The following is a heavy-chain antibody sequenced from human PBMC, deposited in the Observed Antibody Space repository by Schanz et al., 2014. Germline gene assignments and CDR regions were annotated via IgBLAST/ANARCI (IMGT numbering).Heavy chain of an antibody. V-gene: IGHV1-46*01. CDR2: INPSGGST. CDR3: AIHYGDRPL. Sequence: QVQLVQSGAEVKKPGASVKVSCKASGYTFTSYYMHWVRQAPGQGLEWMGIINPSGGSTSYAQNFQGRVPMTRDTSLKTAYMEMTDLKFEDAGLYYCAIHYGDRPLWGQGTLSAVSS. J-gene: IGHJ4*02. D-gene: IGHD4-17*01. CDR1: GYTFTSYY.